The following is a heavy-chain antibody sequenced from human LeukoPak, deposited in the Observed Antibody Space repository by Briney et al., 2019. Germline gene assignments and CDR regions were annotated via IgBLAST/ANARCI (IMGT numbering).Heavy chain of an antibody. CDR2: INPNSGGT. V-gene: IGHV1-2*02. J-gene: IGHJ5*02. D-gene: IGHD6-19*01. CDR1: GYTFTGYY. Sequence: GASVKVSCKASGYTFTGYYMHWVRQAPGQGLEWMGWINPNSGGTNYAQKFQGRVTMTRDTSISTAYMELSRLRSDDTAVYYCARARRYSSGWYGWFDPWGKGTLVTVSS. CDR3: ARARRYSSGWYGWFDP.